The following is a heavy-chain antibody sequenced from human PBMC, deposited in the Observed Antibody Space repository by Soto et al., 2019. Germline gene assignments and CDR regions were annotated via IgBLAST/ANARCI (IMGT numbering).Heavy chain of an antibody. D-gene: IGHD3-3*01. CDR2: IRSKANSYAT. V-gene: IGHV3-73*01. Sequence: PGGSLRLSCAASGFTFSGSTMHWVRQASGKGLEWVGRIRSKANSYATANAASVKGRLTISRDDAKNTQYLQMNSLKTEDTAVYYCAKLSPYDFWSGSGYYGMDVWGQGTTVTVS. CDR3: AKLSPYDFWSGSGYYGMDV. CDR1: GFTFSGST. J-gene: IGHJ6*02.